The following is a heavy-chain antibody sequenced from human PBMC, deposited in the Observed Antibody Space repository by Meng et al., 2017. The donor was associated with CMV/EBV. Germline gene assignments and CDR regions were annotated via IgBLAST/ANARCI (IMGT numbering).Heavy chain of an antibody. J-gene: IGHJ6*02. CDR2: ISSSGSTI. V-gene: IGHV3-11*04. CDR1: GFTFSDYY. CDR3: ARDLYSSSSGYYYYGMDV. Sequence: LSLTCAASGFTFSDYYMSWIRQAPGKGLEWVSYISSSGSTIYYADSVKGRFTISRDNAKNTLYLQMNSLRAEDTAVYYCARDLYSSSSGYYYYGMDVWGQGTTVTVSS. D-gene: IGHD6-6*01.